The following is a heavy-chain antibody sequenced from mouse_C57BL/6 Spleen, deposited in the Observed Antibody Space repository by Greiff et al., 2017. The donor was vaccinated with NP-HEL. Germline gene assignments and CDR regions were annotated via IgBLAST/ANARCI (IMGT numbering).Heavy chain of an antibody. CDR2: IDPSDSET. V-gene: IGHV1-52*01. J-gene: IGHJ2*01. D-gene: IGHD2-1*01. CDR1: GYTFTSYW. CDR3: ARGDYGNYVPFDY. Sequence: VQLQQPGAELVRPGSSVKLSCKASGYTFTSYWMHWVKQRPIQGLEWIGNIDPSDSETHYNQKFKDKATLTVDKSSSTAYMQLSSLTSEDSAVYYSARGDYGNYVPFDYWGQGTTLTVSS.